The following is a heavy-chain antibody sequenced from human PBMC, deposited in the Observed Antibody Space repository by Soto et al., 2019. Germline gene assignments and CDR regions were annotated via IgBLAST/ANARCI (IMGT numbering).Heavy chain of an antibody. D-gene: IGHD3-10*01. V-gene: IGHV4-31*03. Sequence: SETLSLTCTVSGDSMSSGAYYWSWIRQHPGKGLEWIGYIYYRGNTYYNPSLKGRIIISVDTAKNQFSLNLSTVTAADTAVYYCARHGPMTQLLWFGELPMGGYYYYGMDVWGQGTTVTVSS. J-gene: IGHJ6*02. CDR2: IYYRGNT. CDR1: GDSMSSGAYY. CDR3: ARHGPMTQLLWFGELPMGGYYYYGMDV.